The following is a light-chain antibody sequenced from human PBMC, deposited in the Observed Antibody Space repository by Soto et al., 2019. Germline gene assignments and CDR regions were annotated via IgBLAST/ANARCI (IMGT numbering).Light chain of an antibody. J-gene: IGLJ1*01. CDR3: SSYTSSSTR. CDR1: SSDVGGYNY. Sequence: QSALTQPASVSGSPGQSITISCTGTSSDVGGYNYVSWYQQHPGKAPKLMIYDASNRPSGVSNRFSGSKSGNTASLTISGLQAEDEADYYCSSYTSSSTRFGTGTKLTVL. CDR2: DAS. V-gene: IGLV2-14*01.